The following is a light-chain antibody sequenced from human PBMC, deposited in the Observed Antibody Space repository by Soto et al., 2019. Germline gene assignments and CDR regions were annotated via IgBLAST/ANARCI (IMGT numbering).Light chain of an antibody. J-gene: IGKJ2*01. CDR1: QSVSSSY. CDR3: QQYGSSSYT. CDR2: GAS. Sequence: EIVLTQSPGTLSLSPGERATLSCRASQSVSSSYLAWYQQKPGQAPRLLIYGASSRATGIPDRFSGSGSGTGFTFNISRLEPEDFGVYYCQQYGSSSYTFGQGTKLEIK. V-gene: IGKV3-20*01.